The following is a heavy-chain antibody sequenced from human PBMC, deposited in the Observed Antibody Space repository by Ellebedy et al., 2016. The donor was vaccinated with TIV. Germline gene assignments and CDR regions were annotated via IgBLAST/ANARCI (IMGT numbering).Heavy chain of an antibody. J-gene: IGHJ5*02. Sequence: AASVKVSCKASGGTFSSYAISWVQQAPGQGLEWMGGIIPIFGTANYAQKFQGRVTITADESTSTAYMELSSLRSEDTAVYYCAREYPPMVRGVIVWFDPWGQGTLVTVSS. CDR1: GGTFSSYA. CDR2: IIPIFGTA. CDR3: AREYPPMVRGVIVWFDP. V-gene: IGHV1-69*13. D-gene: IGHD3-10*01.